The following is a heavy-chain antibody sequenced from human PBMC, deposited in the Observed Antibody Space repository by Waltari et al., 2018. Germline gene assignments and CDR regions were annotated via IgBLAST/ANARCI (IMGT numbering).Heavy chain of an antibody. J-gene: IGHJ6*02. CDR2: IYSGGST. V-gene: IGHV3-53*02. CDR3: AREGCSSTSCYGGGMDV. D-gene: IGHD2-2*01. CDR1: GFTVSSNY. Sequence: EVQLVETGGGLIQPGGSLRLSCAASGFTVSSNYMSWVRQAPGKGLEWVSVIYSGGSTYYAEPVKGRFTISRDNSKNTLYLQMNSLRAEDTAVYYCAREGCSSTSCYGGGMDVWGQGTTVTVSS.